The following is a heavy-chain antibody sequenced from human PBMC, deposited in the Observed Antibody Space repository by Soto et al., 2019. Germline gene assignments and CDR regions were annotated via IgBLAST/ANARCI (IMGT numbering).Heavy chain of an antibody. V-gene: IGHV3-9*01. CDR3: AKSGGYSYEAFEI. Sequence: EVQLVESGGGLVQPGRSLRLSCAASGFTFDDYDMHWVRQVPGEGPEWVSSITWNSGSIGYADSVKGRFTISRDNAKNSLYLQMNSLRAEDTALYYCAKSGGYSYEAFEIWGQGTMVTVSS. D-gene: IGHD5-18*01. CDR1: GFTFDDYD. J-gene: IGHJ3*02. CDR2: ITWNSGSI.